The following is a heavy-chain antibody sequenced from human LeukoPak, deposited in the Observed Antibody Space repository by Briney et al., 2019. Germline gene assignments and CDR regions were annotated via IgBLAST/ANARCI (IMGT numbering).Heavy chain of an antibody. CDR1: GFTFSSYS. D-gene: IGHD6-19*01. Sequence: PGGSLRLSCAASGFTFSSYSMNWVRQAPGKGLEWVSYISSSSSTIYYADSVKGRFTISRDNAKNSLYLQMNSLRAEDTAVYYCARDQGSGGWYRPYYFDYWGQGTLVTVSS. CDR3: ARDQGSGGWYRPYYFDY. V-gene: IGHV3-48*04. J-gene: IGHJ4*02. CDR2: ISSSSSTI.